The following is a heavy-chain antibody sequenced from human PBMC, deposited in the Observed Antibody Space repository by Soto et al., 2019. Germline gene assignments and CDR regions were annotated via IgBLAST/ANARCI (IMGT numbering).Heavy chain of an antibody. D-gene: IGHD2-15*01. J-gene: IGHJ6*02. CDR2: ISFDGTSE. CDR1: EFTFTSYA. CDR3: ARPIPRWSYHYGMDV. Sequence: QLVESGGRGVQPGRSLRLSCAASEFTFTSYAMHWVRQAPGRGLEWVALISFDGTSEYYADSVKGRFIISRDNSKTMVYVQMNSLRPDDTAIYYCARPIPRWSYHYGMDVWGQGTTVTVSS. V-gene: IGHV3-30-3*01.